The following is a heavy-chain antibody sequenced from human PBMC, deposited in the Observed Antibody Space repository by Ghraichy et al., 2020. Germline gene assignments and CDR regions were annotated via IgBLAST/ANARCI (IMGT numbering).Heavy chain of an antibody. V-gene: IGHV6-1*01. Sequence: SQTLSLTCPISGDSVSSNSAAWNWVRQSPSRGLEWLGRTYYRFKWFNDYAVSVKSRITITPDTSRNQFSLHLNSVTPEETAVYFCAAGSSFTSWGQGTLVTVSS. J-gene: IGHJ5*02. D-gene: IGHD6-6*01. CDR2: TYYRFKWFN. CDR1: GDSVSSNSAA. CDR3: AAGSSFTS.